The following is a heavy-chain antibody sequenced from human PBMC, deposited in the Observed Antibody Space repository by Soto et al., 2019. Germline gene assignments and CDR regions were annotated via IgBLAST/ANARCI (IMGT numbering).Heavy chain of an antibody. CDR2: IWYHGVDK. D-gene: IGHD2-15*01. V-gene: IGHV3-33*01. CDR1: GFTFSRQA. CDR3: ATGFLGLCTGGTCPLDS. Sequence: PGGSLRLSCAASGFTFSRQAMHWVRQAPGRGLEWVAVIWYHGVDKYYADSVKGRLTISRDNSKNTVYLQMNSLRGEDTAVYYCATGFLGLCTGGTCPLDSWGQGSLVTVSS. J-gene: IGHJ4*02.